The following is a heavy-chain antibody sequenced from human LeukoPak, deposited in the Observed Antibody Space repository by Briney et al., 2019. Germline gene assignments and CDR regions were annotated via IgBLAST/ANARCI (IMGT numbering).Heavy chain of an antibody. Sequence: GGSLRLSCAASGFTFSSYAMSWVRQAPGKGLEWVSAISGSGGSTYYADSVKGRFTISRDNSKNTLYLQMNSLRAEDTAVYYCAKSSYDFWSGQIDYWGQGTLVTVSS. J-gene: IGHJ4*02. V-gene: IGHV3-23*01. CDR3: AKSSYDFWSGQIDY. CDR2: ISGSGGST. D-gene: IGHD3-3*01. CDR1: GFTFSSYA.